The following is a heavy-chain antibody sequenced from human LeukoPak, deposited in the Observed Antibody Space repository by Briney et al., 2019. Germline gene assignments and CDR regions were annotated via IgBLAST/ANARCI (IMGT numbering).Heavy chain of an antibody. J-gene: IGHJ4*02. CDR3: ARGVVVVAATPTPFDY. Sequence: PSETLSLTCTVSGGSISGYYWSWIRQPPGKGLEWIGYIYYSGSTNYNPSLKSRVTISVDTSKNQFSLKLSSVTAADTAVYYCARGVVVVAATPTPFDYWGQGTLVTVSS. CDR1: GGSISGYY. D-gene: IGHD2-15*01. CDR2: IYYSGST. V-gene: IGHV4-59*01.